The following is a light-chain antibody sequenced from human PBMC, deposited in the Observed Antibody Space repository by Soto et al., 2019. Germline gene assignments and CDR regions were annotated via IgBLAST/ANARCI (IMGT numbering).Light chain of an antibody. CDR1: SSNIGAGYD. CDR2: GNT. Sequence: QSVLTQPPSVSGAPGQRITISCTGSSSNIGAGYDVNWYQQLPGTAPKVLIYGNTNRPSGVPDRFSGSKSGTSASLAITGLQDEDEADYYCQSYDSSLSGWVFGGGTKVTVL. J-gene: IGLJ3*02. CDR3: QSYDSSLSGWV. V-gene: IGLV1-40*01.